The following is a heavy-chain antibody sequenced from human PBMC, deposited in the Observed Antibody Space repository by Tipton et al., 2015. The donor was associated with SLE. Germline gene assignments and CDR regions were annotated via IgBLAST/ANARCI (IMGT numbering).Heavy chain of an antibody. J-gene: IGHJ3*02. CDR1: GGSIRSYY. CDR2: IYFSGTT. V-gene: IGHV4-59*01. D-gene: IGHD5-24*01. Sequence: GLVKPSETLSLTCTISGGSIRSYYWSWIRQPPGKGLEWIGYIYFSGTTNYNPSLKSRVTISVDTSKNQFSLKLSSVTAADTAVYYCARERGDGYYWAAYPRPDALDIWGQATMVTVSS. CDR3: ARERGDGYYWAAYPRPDALDI.